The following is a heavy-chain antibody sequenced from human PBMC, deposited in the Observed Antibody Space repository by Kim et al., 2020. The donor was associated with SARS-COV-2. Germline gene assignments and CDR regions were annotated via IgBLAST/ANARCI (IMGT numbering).Heavy chain of an antibody. Sequence: GGSLRLSCAASGFTFSNYAMNWVRQAPGKGLEWVSSIRGGGANPNYADSVKGRFTISRDNSKNTLYLKMNSLTGDDKAVYYCAKSLYSYGSDAFDIWGLG. J-gene: IGHJ3*02. CDR2: IRGGGANP. CDR3: AKSLYSYGSDAFDI. CDR1: GFTFSNYA. D-gene: IGHD5-18*01. V-gene: IGHV3-23*01.